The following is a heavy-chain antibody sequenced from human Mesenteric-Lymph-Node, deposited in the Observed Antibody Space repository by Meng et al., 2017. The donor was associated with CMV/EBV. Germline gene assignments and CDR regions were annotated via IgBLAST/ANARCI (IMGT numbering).Heavy chain of an antibody. V-gene: IGHV5-51*01. J-gene: IGHJ6*02. Sequence: KVSCKGSGYSFTTYGITWVRQMPGKGLEWMGIIYPGDSDTRYSPSFQGQVTISADKSISTAYLQWSSLKASDTAMYYCARVEDYYYGMDVWGQGTTVTVSS. CDR2: IYPGDSDT. CDR1: GYSFTTYG. CDR3: ARVEDYYYGMDV.